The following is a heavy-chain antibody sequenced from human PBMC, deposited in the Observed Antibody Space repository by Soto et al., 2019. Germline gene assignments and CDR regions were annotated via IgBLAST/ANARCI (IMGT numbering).Heavy chain of an antibody. Sequence: GASVKVSCKASGYTFTSYGISWVRQAPGQGLEWMGWISAYNGNTNYARKLQGRVTMTTDTSTSTAYMELRSLRSDDTAVYYCARALGPGIVGFIDYWGQGTLVTVSS. V-gene: IGHV1-18*01. CDR2: ISAYNGNT. CDR3: ARALGPGIVGFIDY. D-gene: IGHD1-26*01. CDR1: GYTFTSYG. J-gene: IGHJ4*02.